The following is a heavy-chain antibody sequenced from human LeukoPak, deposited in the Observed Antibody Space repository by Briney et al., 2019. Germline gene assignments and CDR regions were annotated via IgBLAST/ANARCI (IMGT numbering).Heavy chain of an antibody. V-gene: IGHV3-30*03. CDR1: GFTFSRYG. Sequence: GGSLRLSCAGSGFTFSRYGMHWVRQASGKGLEWVAVISYDGSNKYYADSVKGRFTISRDNSKNTLYLQMNSLRAEDTAVYYCARDGDSSGWYYFDYWGQGTLVTVSS. CDR2: ISYDGSNK. CDR3: ARDGDSSGWYYFDY. D-gene: IGHD6-19*01. J-gene: IGHJ4*02.